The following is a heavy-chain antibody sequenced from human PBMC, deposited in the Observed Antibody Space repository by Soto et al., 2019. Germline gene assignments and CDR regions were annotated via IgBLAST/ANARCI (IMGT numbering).Heavy chain of an antibody. V-gene: IGHV3-48*04. J-gene: IGHJ4*02. CDR3: ARLGDYGSGSY. CDR2: ISGGGTTT. CDR1: GFSFSSFS. Sequence: EVHLVESGGDLVQPGGSLRLSCAASGFSFSSFSMNWVRQAPGKGLEWVSYISGGGTTTYYADSVKGRFTIPRDDAKNSLHLQMNSLQAEETAVYYCARLGDYGSGSYWGQGTLVTVSS. D-gene: IGHD3-10*01.